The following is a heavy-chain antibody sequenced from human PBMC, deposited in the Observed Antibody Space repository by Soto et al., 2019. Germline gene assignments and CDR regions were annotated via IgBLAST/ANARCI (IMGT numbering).Heavy chain of an antibody. D-gene: IGHD3-3*01. Sequence: SGFSLSDYAVNWVRQAPGKGLEWVSFISSDSRTIYYADSVEGRFTVSRDNARNSVSLQMDSLRDEDAAVYYCARIKLVEWFFINVDVYDMDVWGQGTPVTVSS. CDR2: ISSDSRTI. V-gene: IGHV3-48*02. CDR3: ARIKLVEWFFINVDVYDMDV. J-gene: IGHJ6*02. CDR1: GFSLSDYA.